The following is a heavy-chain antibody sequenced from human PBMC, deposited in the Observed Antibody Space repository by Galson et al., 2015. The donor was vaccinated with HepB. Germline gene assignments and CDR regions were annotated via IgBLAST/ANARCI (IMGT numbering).Heavy chain of an antibody. D-gene: IGHD4-17*01. Sequence: SLRLSCAASGFTFSSHWMHWVRQAPGKGLVWVSRMNTDGSYTSYADSVKGRFTISRDNSKNTLYLQMNSLRAEDTAVYYCARSVTRPAEYFQHWGQGTLVTVSS. J-gene: IGHJ1*01. V-gene: IGHV3-74*01. CDR2: MNTDGSYT. CDR1: GFTFSSHW. CDR3: ARSVTRPAEYFQH.